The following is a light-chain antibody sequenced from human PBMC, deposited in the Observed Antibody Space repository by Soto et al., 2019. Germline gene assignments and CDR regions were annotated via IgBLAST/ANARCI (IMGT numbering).Light chain of an antibody. CDR2: EVS. CDR3: SSYTSSSGDV. Sequence: QSALTQPASVSGSPGQSITISCTGTSSDVGGYNYVSWYQQHPGKAPKLMIYEVSNRPSGVSNRFSGSKSGNTASLTISGLQAGDEADYYCSSYTSSSGDVFGTGTKVTVL. CDR1: SSDVGGYNY. J-gene: IGLJ1*01. V-gene: IGLV2-14*01.